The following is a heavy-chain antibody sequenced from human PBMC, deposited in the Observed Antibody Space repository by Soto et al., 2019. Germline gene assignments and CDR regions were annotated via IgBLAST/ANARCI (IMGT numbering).Heavy chain of an antibody. V-gene: IGHV3-33*01. J-gene: IGHJ4*02. CDR3: AREVTAIYFDY. D-gene: IGHD2-21*02. Sequence: LRLSCAASGFTFSSYGMHWVRQAPGKGLEWVAVIWYDGSNKYYADSVKGRFTISRDNSKNTLYLQMNSLRAEDTAVYYCAREVTAIYFDYWGQGTLVTVSS. CDR1: GFTFSSYG. CDR2: IWYDGSNK.